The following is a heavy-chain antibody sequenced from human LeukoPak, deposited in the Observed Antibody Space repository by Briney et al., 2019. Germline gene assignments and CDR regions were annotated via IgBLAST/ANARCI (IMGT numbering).Heavy chain of an antibody. CDR1: GFTFSSFE. D-gene: IGHD3-22*01. CDR3: AREGSYLNSGGSYYLHWLDP. J-gene: IGHJ5*02. V-gene: IGHV3-74*01. CDR2: SDTEGSMT. Sequence: GGALRLSCAASGFTFSSFEMHWVRQAPGKGLEWVSYSDTEGSMTSYADSVKGRFTISRDNAKNTLYLEMHSLRVEDTAIYYCAREGSYLNSGGSYYLHWLDPWGQGTLVTVSS.